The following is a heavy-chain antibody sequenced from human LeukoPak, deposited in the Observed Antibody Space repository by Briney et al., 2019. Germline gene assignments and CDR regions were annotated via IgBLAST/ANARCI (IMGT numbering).Heavy chain of an antibody. V-gene: IGHV4-59*01. D-gene: IGHD2-15*01. J-gene: IGHJ6*03. Sequence: PSETLSLTCTVSGGSISSYYWSWTRQPPGKGLEWIGYIYYSGSTNYNPSLKSRVTISVDTSKNQFSLKLSSVTAADTAVYYCARDRSGGSSGKLPGCYYYYMDVWGKGTTVTVSS. CDR2: IYYSGST. CDR3: ARDRSGGSSGKLPGCYYYYMDV. CDR1: GGSISSYY.